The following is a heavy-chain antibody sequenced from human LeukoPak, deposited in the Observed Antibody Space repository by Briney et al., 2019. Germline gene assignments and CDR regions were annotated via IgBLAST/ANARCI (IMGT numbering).Heavy chain of an antibody. CDR2: IYHSGST. J-gene: IGHJ4*02. CDR1: GGSISSSNW. V-gene: IGHV4-4*02. Sequence: SGTLSLTCGVSGGSISSSNWWSWVRQPPGQGLEWLGEIYHSGSTNYNPSLKSRLTISVDKSKSQFSLKLNSVTAADTAVYYCARGDFDYWGQGTLVTVSS. CDR3: ARGDFDY.